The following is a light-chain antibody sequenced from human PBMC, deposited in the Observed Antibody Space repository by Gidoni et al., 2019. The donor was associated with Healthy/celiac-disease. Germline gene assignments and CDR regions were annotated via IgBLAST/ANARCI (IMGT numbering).Light chain of an antibody. Sequence: DVKMTKSPSSLSASVGESGTITCRATQRISSYLNWYQQKPGKDPQLLLYAASTLQSGVPSRFIGSGSGTDFSIPISSLQPADFATSYCQQRYSTHRTFGPGTKVEIK. V-gene: IGKV1-39*01. CDR1: QRISSY. CDR3: QQRYSTHRT. CDR2: AAS. J-gene: IGKJ1*01.